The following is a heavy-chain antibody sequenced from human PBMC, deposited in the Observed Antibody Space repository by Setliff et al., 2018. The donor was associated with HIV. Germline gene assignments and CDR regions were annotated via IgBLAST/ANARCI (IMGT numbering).Heavy chain of an antibody. Sequence: PGGSLRLSCAASGFTFANYWMHWVRQAPGKGLVWVSRIHYDGSTTNYADFVKGRFTISRDNAKNTLYLQMDSLRAEDTAVYYCTRVRPGRWAALDAFDLWGQGTMVT. CDR3: TRVRPGRWAALDAFDL. J-gene: IGHJ3*01. CDR1: GFTFANYW. V-gene: IGHV3-74*01. D-gene: IGHD3-10*01. CDR2: IHYDGSTT.